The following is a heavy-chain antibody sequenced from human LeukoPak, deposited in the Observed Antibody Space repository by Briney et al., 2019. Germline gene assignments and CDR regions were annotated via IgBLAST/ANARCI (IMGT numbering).Heavy chain of an antibody. CDR1: GFTFSGYS. CDR2: ISSGSSYI. Sequence: GGSLRLSCAASGFTFSGYSMNWVRQAPGKGLEWVSSISSGSSYINHADSVKGRFTISRDNAKNSLYLQMNSLRAEDTAVYYCAREEHYDTSGYYDYWGQGTLVTVSS. D-gene: IGHD3-22*01. V-gene: IGHV3-21*01. CDR3: AREEHYDTSGYYDY. J-gene: IGHJ4*02.